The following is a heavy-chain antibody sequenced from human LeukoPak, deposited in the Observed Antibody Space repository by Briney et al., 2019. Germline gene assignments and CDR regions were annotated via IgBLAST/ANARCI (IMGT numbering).Heavy chain of an antibody. D-gene: IGHD6-19*01. J-gene: IGHJ4*02. Sequence: SETLSLTCTISGGSIGGDHWSWIRQAPGKGLEWIGYISYTGSTSYNPSLRNRVTISLHTSENQFSLSLTSVTAADTAAYYCARAVTGTSMVDYWGQGTLVAVSS. CDR2: ISYTGST. V-gene: IGHV4-59*08. CDR3: ARAVTGTSMVDY. CDR1: GGSIGGDH.